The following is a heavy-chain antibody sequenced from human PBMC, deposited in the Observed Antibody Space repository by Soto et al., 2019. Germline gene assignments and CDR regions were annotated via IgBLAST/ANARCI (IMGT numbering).Heavy chain of an antibody. CDR3: ARSSSGSTSGRVDV. Sequence: EARLVEAGGDLVHPGRSLRLSCVASGINVDDHVMHWVRQVPGKGLEWVGHINWDGYSINYGDSVRGRFTLSRDNAKSTLYLQMNSLRPADTAVYYCARSSSGSTSGRVDVWGQRTTVTVSS. CDR1: GINVDDHV. D-gene: IGHD1-26*01. J-gene: IGHJ6*02. V-gene: IGHV3-9*01. CDR2: INWDGYSI.